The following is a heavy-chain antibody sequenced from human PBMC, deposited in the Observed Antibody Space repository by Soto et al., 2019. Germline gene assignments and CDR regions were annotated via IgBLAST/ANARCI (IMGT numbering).Heavy chain of an antibody. Sequence: PGGSLRLSCAASGFTFSSYGMHWVRQAPGKGLEWVAVISYDGSNKYYADSVKGRFTISRDNSKNTLYLQMNSLRAEDTDVYYCARRYCSGGSCYWYGMDVWGQGTTVTVSS. CDR1: GFTFSSYG. V-gene: IGHV3-30*03. J-gene: IGHJ6*02. D-gene: IGHD2-15*01. CDR2: ISYDGSNK. CDR3: ARRYCSGGSCYWYGMDV.